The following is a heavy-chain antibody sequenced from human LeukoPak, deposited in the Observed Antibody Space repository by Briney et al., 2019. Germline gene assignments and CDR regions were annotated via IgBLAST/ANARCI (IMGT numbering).Heavy chain of an antibody. CDR1: GFTFSSYA. CDR3: ARDSAAGYFDY. Sequence: GWSLRLSCAASGFTFSSYAMSWVRQPPGKGLEWVSGLSGSGSSTYYADSVKGRFTISRDNSKNTLSLQMNSLRAEDTAVYYCARDSAAGYFDYWGQGTLVTVSS. V-gene: IGHV3-23*01. CDR2: LSGSGSST. D-gene: IGHD6-13*01. J-gene: IGHJ4*02.